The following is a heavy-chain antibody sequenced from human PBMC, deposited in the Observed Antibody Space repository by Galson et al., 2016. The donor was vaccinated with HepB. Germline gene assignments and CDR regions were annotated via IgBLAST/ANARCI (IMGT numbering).Heavy chain of an antibody. D-gene: IGHD1-26*01. CDR1: GRSVSSGTCF. Sequence: ETLSLTCTVSGRSVSSGTCFWGWIRQPPGKGLEWIGMIYYAGVTHYNPSLESRVTISVDTSKNQFSLRLSSLTAADTSVYYCARASGSRNGYVDYWGQGARVTVSS. J-gene: IGHJ4*02. CDR3: ARASGSRNGYVDY. CDR2: IYYAGVT. V-gene: IGHV4-39*01.